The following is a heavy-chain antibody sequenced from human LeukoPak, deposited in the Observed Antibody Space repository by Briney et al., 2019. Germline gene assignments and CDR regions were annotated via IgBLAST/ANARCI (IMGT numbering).Heavy chain of an antibody. CDR2: IYYSGST. V-gene: IGHV4-59*01. CDR3: ARVGPGEQWLFYAFDI. D-gene: IGHD6-19*01. J-gene: IGHJ3*02. Sequence: KSGGSLRLSCAASGFTFSSYAMSWIRQPPGKGLEWIGYIYYSGSTNYNPSLKSRVTISVDTSKNQFSLKLSSVTAADTAVYYCARVGPGEQWLFYAFDIWGQGTMVTVSS. CDR1: GFTFSSYA.